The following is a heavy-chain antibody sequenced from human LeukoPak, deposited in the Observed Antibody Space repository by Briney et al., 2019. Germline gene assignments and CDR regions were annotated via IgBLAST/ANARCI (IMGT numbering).Heavy chain of an antibody. D-gene: IGHD1-26*01. CDR3: ARALRGMGASYYYGMDV. J-gene: IGHJ6*02. CDR1: GFTFSTYS. Sequence: GGSLRLSCAASGFTFSTYSMIWVRQAPGKGLEWVSYISSGSTSKYYADSVKGRFTISRENTKNSLYLQMSSLRDEDMAVYYCARALRGMGASYYYGMDVWGQGTTVTVSS. CDR2: ISSGSTSK. V-gene: IGHV3-48*02.